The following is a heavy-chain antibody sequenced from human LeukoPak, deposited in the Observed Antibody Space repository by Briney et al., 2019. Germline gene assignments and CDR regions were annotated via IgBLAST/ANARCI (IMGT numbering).Heavy chain of an antibody. CDR1: GFTFSSYW. Sequence: PGGSLRLSCAASGFTFSSYWMHWVRQTPEKGLVWVSRINTDGSITTYADSVKGRFTISRDNAKKTLYLQMNSLRAEDTAVYYCARPHATLYYYDSSGPFDYWGQGTLVTVSS. CDR3: ARPHATLYYYDSSGPFDY. CDR2: INTDGSIT. J-gene: IGHJ4*02. D-gene: IGHD3-22*01. V-gene: IGHV3-74*01.